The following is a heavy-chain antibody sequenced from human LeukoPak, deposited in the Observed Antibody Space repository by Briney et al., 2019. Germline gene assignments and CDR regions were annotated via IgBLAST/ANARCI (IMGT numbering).Heavy chain of an antibody. CDR3: ARDHSRGYYAFDI. V-gene: IGHV4-59*01. Sequence: PSETLSLTCTVSGGSISGYYWSWIRQPPGKGLEYIGYIYYSGSTYYNPSLKSRVTISVDTSKNQFSLKLSSVTAADTAVYYCARDHSRGYYAFDIWGQGTMVTVST. D-gene: IGHD3-3*01. CDR2: IYYSGST. J-gene: IGHJ3*02. CDR1: GGSISGYY.